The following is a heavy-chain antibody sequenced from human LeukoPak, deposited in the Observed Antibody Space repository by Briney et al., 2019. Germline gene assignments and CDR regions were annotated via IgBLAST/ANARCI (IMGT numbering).Heavy chain of an antibody. D-gene: IGHD3-10*01. CDR1: GFTFSSYA. Sequence: GGSLRLSCAASGFTFSSYAMSWVRQAPGKGLEWVSAIGGSGGSTYYADSVKGRFTISRDNSKNTLYLQMNSLRAEDTAVYYCAKDSGKNMIRGIVDYWGQGTLVTVSS. J-gene: IGHJ4*02. CDR2: IGGSGGST. CDR3: AKDSGKNMIRGIVDY. V-gene: IGHV3-23*01.